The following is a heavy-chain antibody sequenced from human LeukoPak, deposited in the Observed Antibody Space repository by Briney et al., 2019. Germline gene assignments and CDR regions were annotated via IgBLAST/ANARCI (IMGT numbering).Heavy chain of an antibody. D-gene: IGHD3-3*01. CDR3: ARGIAPYYDFWSGQYYYYMDV. CDR1: GGSISSYY. V-gene: IGHV4-59*08. J-gene: IGHJ6*03. Sequence: SETLSLTCTVSGGSISSYYWSWIRQPPGKGLEWIGYIYYSGSTKYNPSLKSRVTISVDTSKNHFSLRLSSVTAADTAVYYCARGIAPYYDFWSGQYYYYMDVWGKGTTATVSS. CDR2: IYYSGST.